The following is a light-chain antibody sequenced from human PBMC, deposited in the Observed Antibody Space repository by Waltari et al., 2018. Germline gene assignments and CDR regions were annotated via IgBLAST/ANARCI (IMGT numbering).Light chain of an antibody. V-gene: IGKV3-20*01. CDR1: QRISRY. CDR3: QNHERLPAM. CDR2: AAS. J-gene: IGKJ1*01. Sequence: SCRASQRISRYVAWYQQKPGQAPRLLIYAASSRATGIPDRFSGSGSGTDFSLTISRLEPEDFAVYYCQNHERLPAMFGQGTKVEIK.